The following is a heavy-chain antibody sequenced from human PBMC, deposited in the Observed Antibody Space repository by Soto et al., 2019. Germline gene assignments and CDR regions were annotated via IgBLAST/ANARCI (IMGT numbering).Heavy chain of an antibody. CDR2: IFSNDET. Sequence: QVTLKESGPVLVKPTETLTLTCTVSGFSLSNARMGVSWIRQPPGKALEWLAHIFSNDETAYSTSLKTRLTISQDTSNSQVVLTLGNMDPVDTATYYCARTVARMNLDYWGQGTLVTVSS. CDR3: ARTVARMNLDY. CDR1: GFSLSNARMG. J-gene: IGHJ4*02. D-gene: IGHD2-21*01. V-gene: IGHV2-26*01.